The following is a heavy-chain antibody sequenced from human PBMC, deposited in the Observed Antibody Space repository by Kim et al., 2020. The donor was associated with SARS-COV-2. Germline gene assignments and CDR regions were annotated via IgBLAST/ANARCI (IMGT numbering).Heavy chain of an antibody. J-gene: IGHJ6*03. V-gene: IGHV4-34*01. D-gene: IGHD3-10*01. CDR1: GGSFSDYY. CDR2: IRQTGNT. CDR3: ARVRYASGSYMDV. Sequence: SETLSLTCAVNGGSFSDYYWSWIRQPPGKGLEWIGEIRQTGNTNSNPSLKSRVIMSVDTSKNQFSLKLISLTAADTALYYCARVRYASGSYMDVWGKGTTVTVSS.